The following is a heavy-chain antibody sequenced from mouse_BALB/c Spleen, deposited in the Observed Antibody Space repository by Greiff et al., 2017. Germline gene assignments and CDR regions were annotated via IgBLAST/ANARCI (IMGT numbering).Heavy chain of an antibody. J-gene: IGHJ4*01. Sequence: EVQLVESGGGLVKLGGSLKLSCAASGFTFSSYYMSWVRQTPEKRLELVAAINSNGGSTYYPDTVKGRFTISRDNAKNTLYLQMSSLKSEDTALYYCARRTDGYSYAMDYWGQGTSVTVSS. V-gene: IGHV5-6-2*01. CDR2: INSNGGST. CDR1: GFTFSSYY. CDR3: ARRTDGYSYAMDY. D-gene: IGHD2-3*01.